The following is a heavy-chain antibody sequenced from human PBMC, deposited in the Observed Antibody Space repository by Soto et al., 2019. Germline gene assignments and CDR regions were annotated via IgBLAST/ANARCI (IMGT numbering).Heavy chain of an antibody. J-gene: IGHJ6*02. CDR3: TMPVDGASGRIYYYYYGMDV. Sequence: GGSLRLSCAASGFTFTTAWINWVRRAPGKGLEWVGRIKSKDDGGTEDYAELVKGRFTISRDDSKNTVYLQMNSLKTEDTAVYYCTMPVDGASGRIYYYYYGMDVWGQGTTVTVSS. D-gene: IGHD5-12*01. CDR2: IKSKDDGGTE. CDR1: GFTFTTAW. V-gene: IGHV3-15*07.